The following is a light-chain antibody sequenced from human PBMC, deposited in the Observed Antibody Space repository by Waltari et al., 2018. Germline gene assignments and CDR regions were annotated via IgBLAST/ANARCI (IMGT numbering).Light chain of an antibody. V-gene: IGKV1-5*03. CDR1: PSISSW. CDR2: KAS. Sequence: DIQMTQSPSTLSASVGDRVTITCRASPSISSWLAWYQQKPGKAPTLLTYKASSLESGVPSRFSGSGSGTEFTLTISSLQPDDFATYYCQQYNSYSFTFGPGTKVDIK. J-gene: IGKJ3*01. CDR3: QQYNSYSFT.